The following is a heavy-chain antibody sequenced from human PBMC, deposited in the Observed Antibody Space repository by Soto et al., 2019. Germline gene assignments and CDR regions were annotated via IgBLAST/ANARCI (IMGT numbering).Heavy chain of an antibody. J-gene: IGHJ4*02. CDR2: ISTSGSDI. CDR3: ASVSSLFDY. V-gene: IGHV3-48*03. CDR1: GFTFSSYE. Sequence: GGSLRLSCEASGFTFSSYEMNWVRQAPGKGLEWVSYISTSGSDIYYADSVKGRFTISRDNAKNSLYLQMNSLRAEDTAVYYCASVSSLFDYWGQGTLVTVSS.